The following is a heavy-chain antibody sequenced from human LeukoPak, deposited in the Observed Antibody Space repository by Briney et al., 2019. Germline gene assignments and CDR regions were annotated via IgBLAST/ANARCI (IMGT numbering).Heavy chain of an antibody. V-gene: IGHV3-30*04. CDR1: GFTFSSYA. J-gene: IGHJ4*02. CDR3: ARDDRAAGELGY. D-gene: IGHD6-13*01. CDR2: ISYDGSNK. Sequence: GGSLRLSCAASGFTFSSYAMHWIRQALGKGLEWVAVISYDGSNKYYADSVKGRFTISRDNSKNTLYLQMNSLRAEDTAVYYCARDDRAAGELGYWGQGTLVTVSS.